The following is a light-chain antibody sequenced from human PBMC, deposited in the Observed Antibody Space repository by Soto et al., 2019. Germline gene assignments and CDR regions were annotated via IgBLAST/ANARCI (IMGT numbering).Light chain of an antibody. CDR1: QTISSW. J-gene: IGKJ1*01. CDR2: KAS. Sequence: MTQSPATLSGSVGDRVTITCRASQTISSWLAWYQQKPGKAPKLLIYKASTLKSGVPSRFSGSGSGTEFTLTISSLQPDDFATYYRQHYNSYSEAFGQGTKVELK. V-gene: IGKV1-5*03. CDR3: QHYNSYSEA.